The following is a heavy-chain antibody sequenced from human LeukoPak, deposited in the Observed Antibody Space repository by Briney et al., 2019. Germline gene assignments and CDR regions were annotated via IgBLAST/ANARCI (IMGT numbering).Heavy chain of an antibody. J-gene: IGHJ4*02. CDR2: ISRSSNYI. CDR1: VFTFSSYT. V-gene: IGHV3-21*01. CDR3: ARDDGYYSPFDY. Sequence: PGGSLRLSCAASVFTFSSYTMTWVRQAPGKGLEWVSSISRSSNYIYYADSLKGRFTISRDNAKNSLYLQMNSLRAEDTAVYYCARDDGYYSPFDYWGQGTLVTVSS. D-gene: IGHD4-17*01.